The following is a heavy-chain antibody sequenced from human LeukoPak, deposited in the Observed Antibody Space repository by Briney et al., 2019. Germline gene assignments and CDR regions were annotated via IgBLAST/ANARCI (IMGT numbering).Heavy chain of an antibody. CDR3: ARDRTMVRGVGYYYGMDV. D-gene: IGHD3-10*01. Sequence: ASVKVSCKASGYTFTGYYMHWVRQAPGQGLEWMGWINPNSGGTSYAQKFQGWVTMTRDTSISTAYMELSRLRSDDTAVYYCARDRTMVRGVGYYYGMDVWGQGTTVTVSS. J-gene: IGHJ6*02. CDR2: INPNSGGT. CDR1: GYTFTGYY. V-gene: IGHV1-2*04.